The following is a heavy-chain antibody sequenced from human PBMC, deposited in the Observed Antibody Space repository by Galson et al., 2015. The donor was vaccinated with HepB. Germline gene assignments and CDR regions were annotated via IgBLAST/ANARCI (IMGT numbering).Heavy chain of an antibody. D-gene: IGHD1-26*01. CDR3: SRGAVGATLGC. CDR2: IYSGGST. CDR1: GFTVSSNY. V-gene: IGHV3-53*01. J-gene: IGHJ4*02. Sequence: SLRLSCAASGFTVSSNYMSWVRQAPGKGLEWVSVIYSGGSTYYADSVKGRFTISRDNSKNTLYLQMNSRRAEDTALYYCSRGAVGATLGCWGQGTLVTVSS.